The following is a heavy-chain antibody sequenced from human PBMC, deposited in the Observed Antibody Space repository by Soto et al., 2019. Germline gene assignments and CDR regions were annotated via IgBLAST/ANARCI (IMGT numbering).Heavy chain of an antibody. CDR2: IYYSGNT. Sequence: PSETLSLTCTVPGGSISSYYWSWIRQPPGKGLEWIGYIYYSGNTNYNPSLKSRVTISVDTSKNQFSLKLSSGTAADTAVYYCARVGTGTINWFDPWGQGTLVTVSS. V-gene: IGHV4-59*01. CDR3: ARVGTGTINWFDP. D-gene: IGHD1-1*01. CDR1: GGSISSYY. J-gene: IGHJ5*02.